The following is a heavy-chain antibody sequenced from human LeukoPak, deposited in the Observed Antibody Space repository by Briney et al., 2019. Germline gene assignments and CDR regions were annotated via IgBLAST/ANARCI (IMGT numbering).Heavy chain of an antibody. CDR1: GGSISSGSYY. CDR2: IYTRGST. D-gene: IGHD3-10*01. J-gene: IGHJ6*03. CDR3: ARGLLWFGELTYYMDV. V-gene: IGHV4-61*02. Sequence: SETLSLTCTGSGGSISSGSYYWSWIGQPAGKGLEWIGRIYTRGSTNYNPSLKSRVTISVDTSKNQFSLKLSSVTAADTAVYYCARGLLWFGELTYYMDVWGKGTTVTVSS.